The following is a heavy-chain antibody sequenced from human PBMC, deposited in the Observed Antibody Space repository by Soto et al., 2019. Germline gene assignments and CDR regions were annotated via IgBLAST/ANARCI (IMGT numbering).Heavy chain of an antibody. J-gene: IGHJ4*02. CDR2: ISDSGTNT. CDR3: ARDLTPTVAIGWYFDY. Sequence: PGGSRRLSCAASGFTLSSYAMNWVRQAPGKGLEWVSGISDSGTNTYYADSVKGRFTFSRDNSKNTLYLQMDSLRAEDTAVYYCARDLTPTVAIGWYFDYWGQGT. D-gene: IGHD5-12*01. V-gene: IGHV3-23*01. CDR1: GFTLSSYA.